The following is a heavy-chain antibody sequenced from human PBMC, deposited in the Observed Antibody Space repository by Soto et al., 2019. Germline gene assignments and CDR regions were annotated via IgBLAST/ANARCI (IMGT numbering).Heavy chain of an antibody. Sequence: SVKVSCKASGFTFTSSAVQWVRQARGQRLEWIGWIVVGSGNTNYAQKFQGRVTITRDMSTSTAYMELSSLRSEDTAVYYCAADLVPDTAMVTYYFDYWGQGTLVTVSS. V-gene: IGHV1-58*01. CDR1: GFTFTSSA. J-gene: IGHJ4*02. CDR3: AADLVPDTAMVTYYFDY. CDR2: IVVGSGNT. D-gene: IGHD5-18*01.